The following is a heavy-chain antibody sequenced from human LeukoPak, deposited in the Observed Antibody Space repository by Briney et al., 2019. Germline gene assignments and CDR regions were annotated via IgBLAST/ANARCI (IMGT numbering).Heavy chain of an antibody. CDR3: AKSGYGDYPYYFDY. CDR2: ISGSGGST. D-gene: IGHD4-17*01. J-gene: IGHJ4*02. CDR1: GFTFSSYA. V-gene: IGHV3-23*01. Sequence: GGSLRLSCAASGFTFSSYAMSWVRQAPGRGREWVSPISGSGGSTYYADSVKGRFTISRDNSKNTLYLQMNSLRAEDTAVYYCAKSGYGDYPYYFDYWGQGTLVTVSS.